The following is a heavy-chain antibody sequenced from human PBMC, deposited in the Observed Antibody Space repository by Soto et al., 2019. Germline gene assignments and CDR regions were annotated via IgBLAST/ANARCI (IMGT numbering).Heavy chain of an antibody. CDR2: IYYSGST. CDR1: GGSISSSSYY. V-gene: IGHV4-39*01. D-gene: IGHD3-9*01. Sequence: QLQLQESGPGLVKPSETLSLTCTVSGGSISSSSYYWGWIRQPPGKGLEWIGSIYYSGSTYYNPSLKSRVTISVDPSMNQSSLRLSSVTAADTAVYYCARHVRLLRYFAPSGYFDLWGRGTLVTVSS. CDR3: ARHVRLLRYFAPSGYFDL. J-gene: IGHJ2*01.